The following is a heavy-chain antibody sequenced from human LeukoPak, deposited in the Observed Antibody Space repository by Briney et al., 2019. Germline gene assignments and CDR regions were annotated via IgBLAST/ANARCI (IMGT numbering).Heavy chain of an antibody. CDR2: ISYDGTNK. CDR1: GFTFSSYA. J-gene: IGHJ6*02. V-gene: IGHV3-30-3*01. CDR3: ARVWYPTNYYYYGMDV. D-gene: IGHD1-26*01. Sequence: PGGSLRLSCAASGFTFSSYAIHWVRQAPGKGLEWVAIISYDGTNKYYADSVRGRFTISRDNSKNTLYLQMNSLRVEDTAVYYCARVWYPTNYYYYGMDVWGQGTTVTVSS.